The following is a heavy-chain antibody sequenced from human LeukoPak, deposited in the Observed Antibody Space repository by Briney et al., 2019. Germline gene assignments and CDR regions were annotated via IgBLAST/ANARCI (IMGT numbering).Heavy chain of an antibody. CDR3: ATDHGFHYGAYFDY. CDR1: GFTFNTYG. J-gene: IGHJ4*02. CDR2: ISYDGSNK. D-gene: IGHD4-17*01. V-gene: IGHV3-30*03. Sequence: GGSLRLSCAASGFTFNTYGMHWVRPAPGKGLEWVAVISYDGSNKYSADSVKGRFTISRDNSKNTVYLQMNSLRAEDTAVYYCATDHGFHYGAYFDYWGQGTLVTVSS.